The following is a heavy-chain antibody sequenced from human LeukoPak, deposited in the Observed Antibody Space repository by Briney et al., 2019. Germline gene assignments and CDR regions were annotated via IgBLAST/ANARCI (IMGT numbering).Heavy chain of an antibody. CDR3: ARDKGYYYYGMDV. CDR2: ISSSSSYI. J-gene: IGHJ6*02. V-gene: IGHV3-21*01. Sequence: GGSLRLSCAASGFTFSSYSMNWVRQAQGKGLEWVSSISSSSSYIYYADSVKGRFTISRDNAKNSLYLQMNSLRAEDTAVYYCARDKGYYYYGMDVWGQGTTVTVSS. CDR1: GFTFSSYS.